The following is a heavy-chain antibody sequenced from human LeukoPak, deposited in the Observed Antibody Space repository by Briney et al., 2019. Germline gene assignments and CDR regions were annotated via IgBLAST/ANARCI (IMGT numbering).Heavy chain of an antibody. CDR2: ISWNSGSI. V-gene: IGHV3-9*03. J-gene: IGHJ4*02. D-gene: IGHD5-24*01. Sequence: GGSLRLSCAASGFTFDDYAMHWVRQAPGKGLEWVSGISWNSGSIGYADSVKGRFTISRDNAKNSLYLQMNSLRAEDMALYYCARGSDGYNGIGDYWGQGTLVTVSS. CDR3: ARGSDGYNGIGDY. CDR1: GFTFDDYA.